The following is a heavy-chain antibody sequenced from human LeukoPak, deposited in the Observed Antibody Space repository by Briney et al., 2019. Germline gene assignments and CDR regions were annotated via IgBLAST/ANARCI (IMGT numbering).Heavy chain of an antibody. CDR2: VNLQGST. V-gene: IGHV4-4*02. CDR3: AREGGPYRPLDY. Sequence: SETLSLTCGLSGRSITSTNYWTWVRQPPGKGLEWIGEVNLQGSTNYNPSLMGRVAISVDMSENHISLQLTSVTAADTAVYYCAREGGPYRPLDYSGQGTLVTVSS. J-gene: IGHJ4*02. CDR1: GRSITSTNY.